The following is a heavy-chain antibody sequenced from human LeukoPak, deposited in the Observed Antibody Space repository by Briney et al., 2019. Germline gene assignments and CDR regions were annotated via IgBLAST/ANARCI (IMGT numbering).Heavy chain of an antibody. V-gene: IGHV3-23*01. CDR3: AKKDSGSYYDY. CDR2: ISESGGST. CDR1: GFTFSSYA. Sequence: QPGGPLRLSCAASGFTFSSYAMGWVRQAPGKGLEWVSGISESGGSTYYADSVKGRFTISRDNSKNTLYLQMNSLRAEDTAIYYCAKKDSGSYYDYWGRGTLVTVSS. J-gene: IGHJ4*02. D-gene: IGHD1-26*01.